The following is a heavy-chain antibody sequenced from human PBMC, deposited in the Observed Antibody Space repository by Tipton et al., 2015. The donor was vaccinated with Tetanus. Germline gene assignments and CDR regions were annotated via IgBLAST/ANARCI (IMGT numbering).Heavy chain of an antibody. CDR3: AGLVKQWLIPEDY. D-gene: IGHD6-19*01. V-gene: IGHV1-18*01. J-gene: IGHJ4*02. CDR2: NGGHNGDT. CDR1: GYTFTTYG. Sequence: QLVQSGGEVKKPGASVKVSCRASGYTFTTYGINWIRQAPGQGLEWLGWNGGHNGDTNYAQKFQGRVTMTTDTSANTAYMELRSLRSDDTAVYFCAGLVKQWLIPEDYWGQGALVTVSS.